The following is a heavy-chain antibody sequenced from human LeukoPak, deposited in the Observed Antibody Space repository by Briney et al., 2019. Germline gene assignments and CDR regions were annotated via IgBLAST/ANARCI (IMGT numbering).Heavy chain of an antibody. CDR1: GFIFGNYA. D-gene: IGHD3-16*02. V-gene: IGHV3-23*01. Sequence: GGSLRLSCGASGFIFGNYAMSWVRQAPGKGLEWVTGINANGGRKYYADSVKGRFTISRDNSKNTLFVQMDSLRAEDTAVYYCARLDVWGSYRYRHFDYWGQGTLVTVSS. CDR3: ARLDVWGSYRYRHFDY. J-gene: IGHJ4*02. CDR2: INANGGRK.